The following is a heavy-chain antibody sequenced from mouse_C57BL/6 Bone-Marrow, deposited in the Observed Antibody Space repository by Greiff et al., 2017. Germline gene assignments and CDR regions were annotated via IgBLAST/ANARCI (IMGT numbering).Heavy chain of an antibody. CDR2: INPYNGGT. J-gene: IGHJ2*01. Sequence: EVQLLESGPVLVKPGASVKMSCKASGYTFTDYYMNWVKQSHGKSLEWIGVINPYNGGTSYNQKFKGKATLTVDKSSSTAYMELNSLTSEDSAFYYCASDDYYARPYYFDYWGQGTTLTVSS. D-gene: IGHD1-1*01. CDR3: ASDDYYARPYYFDY. CDR1: GYTFTDYY. V-gene: IGHV1-19*01.